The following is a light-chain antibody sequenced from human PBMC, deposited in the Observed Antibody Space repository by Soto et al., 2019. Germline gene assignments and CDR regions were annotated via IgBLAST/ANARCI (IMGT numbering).Light chain of an antibody. J-gene: IGLJ1*01. CDR1: SSSIGSNS. CDR3: ATWDDSLNVYV. Sequence: QSVLTQPPSASGTPGQRVTISCSGSSSSIGSNSVNWYQQLPRTAPKVLIYTNNQRPSGVPARFSGSKSGTSASLAISGLQSEDEADYYCATWDDSLNVYVFGTGTKVTVL. CDR2: TNN. V-gene: IGLV1-44*01.